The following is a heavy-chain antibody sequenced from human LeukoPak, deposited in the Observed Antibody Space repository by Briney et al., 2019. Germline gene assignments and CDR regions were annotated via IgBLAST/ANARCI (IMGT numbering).Heavy chain of an antibody. CDR3: ARFGNYDFWSGYRDFDY. CDR2: IYYSGST. Sequence: SETLSLTCAVYGGSFSGYYWGWIRQPPGKGLEWIGSIYYSGSTYYNPSLKSRVTISVDTSKNQFSLKLSSVTAADTAVYYCARFGNYDFWSGYRDFDYWGQGTLVTVSS. D-gene: IGHD3-3*01. CDR1: GGSFSGYY. V-gene: IGHV4-34*01. J-gene: IGHJ4*02.